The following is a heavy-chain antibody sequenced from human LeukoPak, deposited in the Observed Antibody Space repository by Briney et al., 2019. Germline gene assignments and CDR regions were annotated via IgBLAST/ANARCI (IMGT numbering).Heavy chain of an antibody. CDR3: ARHPRYSRIYYFDC. D-gene: IGHD3-9*01. CDR1: GGSISSYY. J-gene: IGHJ4*02. Sequence: PSETLSLTCTVSGGSISSYYWSWIRQPPGKGLEWIGYIYYSGSTNYNPSLKSRVTISVDTSKNQFSLKLSSVTAADTAVYYCARHPRYSRIYYFDCWGQGTLVTVSS. V-gene: IGHV4-59*08. CDR2: IYYSGST.